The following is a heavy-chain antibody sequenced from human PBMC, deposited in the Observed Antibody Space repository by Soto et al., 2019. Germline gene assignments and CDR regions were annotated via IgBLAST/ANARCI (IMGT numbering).Heavy chain of an antibody. J-gene: IGHJ3*02. V-gene: IGHV5-51*01. CDR2: IYPGDSDA. D-gene: IGHD5-12*01. Sequence: PGESLKISCNGSGYSFTTHWLAWVLHMPGRGLEYMGIIYPGDSDARYSPSFQGQVTLSADKSISTAYLQWTSLRASDTAIYYCARARVSTPRLEDPFDIWGQGTMVTVSS. CDR1: GYSFTTHW. CDR3: ARARVSTPRLEDPFDI.